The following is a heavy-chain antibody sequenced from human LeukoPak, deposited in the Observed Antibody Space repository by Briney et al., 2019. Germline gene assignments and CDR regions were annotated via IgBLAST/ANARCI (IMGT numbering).Heavy chain of an antibody. D-gene: IGHD6-6*01. CDR3: ARGEYSSSTLGYYMDV. CDR2: IKPNSSGT. CDR1: GYTFTGYY. J-gene: IGHJ6*03. V-gene: IGHV1-2*02. Sequence: PGASVKVSCKASGYTFTGYYMHWVRQAPGQGLEWMGWIKPNSSGTNYAQKFQGRVTMTRDTSISTAYMELSRLRSDDTAVYYCARGEYSSSTLGYYMDVWGKGTTVTVSS.